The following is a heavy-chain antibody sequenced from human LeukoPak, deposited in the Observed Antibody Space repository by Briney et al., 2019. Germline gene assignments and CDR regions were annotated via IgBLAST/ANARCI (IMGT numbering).Heavy chain of an antibody. CDR3: ARYRAEYNWNYEPDAFDI. V-gene: IGHV5-51*01. CDR2: IYPGDSDT. D-gene: IGHD1-7*01. J-gene: IGHJ3*02. CDR1: GYSFTSYW. Sequence: GESLKISCKGSGYSFTSYWIGWVRQMPGKGLEWMGIIYPGDSDTRYSPSFLGQVTISADKSISTAYLQWSSLKASDTAMYYCARYRAEYNWNYEPDAFDIWGQGTMVTVSS.